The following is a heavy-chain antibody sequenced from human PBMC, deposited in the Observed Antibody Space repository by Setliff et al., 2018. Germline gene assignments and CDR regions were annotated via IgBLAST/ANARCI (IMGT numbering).Heavy chain of an antibody. CDR1: GGSFSDYY. V-gene: IGHV4-34*01. D-gene: IGHD5-12*01. CDR2: INHSGST. J-gene: IGHJ4*02. Sequence: PSETLSLTCTVYGGSFSDYYWGWVRQPPGKGLEWIGEINHSGSTNYIPSLKSRLTISVDTSKNQFSLKLSSVTAADTAMYFCAGTPARGTTWLSPFDYWGQGTLVTVSS. CDR3: AGTPARGTTWLSPFDY.